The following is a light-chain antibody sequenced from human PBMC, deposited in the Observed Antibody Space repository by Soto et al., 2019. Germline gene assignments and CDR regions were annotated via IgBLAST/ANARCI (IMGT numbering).Light chain of an antibody. CDR3: SSYTGSTAYV. V-gene: IGLV2-14*01. CDR1: SSDVGGYNY. CDR2: DVS. J-gene: IGLJ1*01. Sequence: QSALTQPASVSGSPGQSITISCTGTSSDVGGYNYVSWYQQHPGTAPKLMIYDVSYRPSGVSNRFSGSKSGDTASLTISGLQDEDEADYYCSSYTGSTAYVFGTGTKLTVL.